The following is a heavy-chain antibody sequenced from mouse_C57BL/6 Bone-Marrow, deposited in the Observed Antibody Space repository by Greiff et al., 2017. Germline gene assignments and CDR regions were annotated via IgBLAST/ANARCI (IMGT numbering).Heavy chain of an antibody. Sequence: EVQLQQSGAELVRPGASVKLSCTASGFNIKDDYMHWVKQRPEQGLEWIGWIDPGNGDTEYASKFQGKATITADTSSNTAYLQLSSLTAEDTAFYYGTTDYDWSYDAMDYWGQGTSVTVSS. J-gene: IGHJ4*01. CDR2: IDPGNGDT. CDR1: GFNIKDDY. CDR3: TTDYDWSYDAMDY. D-gene: IGHD2-4*01. V-gene: IGHV14-4*01.